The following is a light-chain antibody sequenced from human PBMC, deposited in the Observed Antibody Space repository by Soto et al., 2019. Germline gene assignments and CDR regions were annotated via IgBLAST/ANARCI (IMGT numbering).Light chain of an antibody. CDR3: QQYGSSSPLT. Sequence: EVVLTQSPGTLSLSPGEGATLSCRASQTVRNNYLAWYQQKPGQAPRLLIYDASRRATGIPDRFNGSGSATEFTLTISSLEPEDFVVYYCQQYGSSSPLTFGHGTKVDIK. J-gene: IGKJ3*01. CDR1: QTVRNNY. V-gene: IGKV3-20*01. CDR2: DAS.